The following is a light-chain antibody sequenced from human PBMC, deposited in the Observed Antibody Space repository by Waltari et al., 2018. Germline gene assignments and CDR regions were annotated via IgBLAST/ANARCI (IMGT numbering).Light chain of an antibody. V-gene: IGKV3-15*01. CDR1: QSVSSN. Sequence: EIVMTQSPPTLSVSPGERATLSCRASQSVSSNLAWYQHKPGQAPRLLIYGASTRATGIPARFSGSGSGTEFTLTISSLQSEDFAVYYCQQYKNWPPMYTFGQGTKLEIK. CDR3: QQYKNWPPMYT. CDR2: GAS. J-gene: IGKJ2*01.